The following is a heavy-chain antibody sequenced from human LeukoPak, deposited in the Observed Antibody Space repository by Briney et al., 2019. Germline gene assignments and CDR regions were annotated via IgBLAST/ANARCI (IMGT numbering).Heavy chain of an antibody. CDR1: GYTFTSYG. CDR3: ARDRELLWFGELLGTDYYYYYGMDV. Sequence: ASVKVSCKASGYTFTSYGISWVRQAPGQGLEWMGWISAYNGNTNYAQKLQGRVTMTTDTSTSTAYMELRSLRSDDTAVYYCARDRELLWFGELLGTDYYYYYGMDVWGQGTTVTVSS. J-gene: IGHJ6*02. D-gene: IGHD3-10*01. V-gene: IGHV1-18*01. CDR2: ISAYNGNT.